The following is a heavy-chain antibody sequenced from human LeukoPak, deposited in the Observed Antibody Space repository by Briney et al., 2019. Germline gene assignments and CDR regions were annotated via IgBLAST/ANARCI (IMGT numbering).Heavy chain of an antibody. CDR3: AREMGVVTAHGIDV. Sequence: PSETLSLTCIASGGSLSSISSNNYHWGWIRQPPGKGLEWIGSIYYSGSTYYNPSLKSRVTISVDTSKNQFSLKLSSVTAADTALYYCAREMGVVTAHGIDVWGQGTTVTVSS. V-gene: IGHV4-39*02. CDR2: IYYSGST. D-gene: IGHD4-23*01. J-gene: IGHJ6*02. CDR1: GGSLSSISSNNYH.